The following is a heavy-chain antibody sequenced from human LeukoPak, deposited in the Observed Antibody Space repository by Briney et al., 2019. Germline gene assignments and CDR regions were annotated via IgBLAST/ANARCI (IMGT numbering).Heavy chain of an antibody. Sequence: GGTLRLSCAASGFTFDDYAMHWVRQAPGKGLEWVSGISWNSGSIGYADSVKGRFTISRDNAKNSLYLQMNSLRAEDTALYYCAKDVAVSGDNVFVYAFDICRQGTMVTVSS. CDR2: ISWNSGSI. CDR3: AKDVAVSGDNVFVYAFDI. CDR1: GFTFDDYA. J-gene: IGHJ3*02. D-gene: IGHD4-17*01. V-gene: IGHV3-9*01.